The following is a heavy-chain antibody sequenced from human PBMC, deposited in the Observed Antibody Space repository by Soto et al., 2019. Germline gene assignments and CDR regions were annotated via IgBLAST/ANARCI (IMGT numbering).Heavy chain of an antibody. V-gene: IGHV4-30-2*01. J-gene: IGHJ5*02. CDR3: AGRIAVRTRKAWFDP. CDR1: GDSISSGGHS. CDR2: IYPSGST. D-gene: IGHD6-6*01. Sequence: QLQLQESGSGLVKPSQSLSLTCAVSGDSISSGGHSWSWIRQPPGQGLEWIGYIYPSGSTYYNPSLENRVPLSVDRPKNKFSLKLTSVTAADPAVYYWAGRIAVRTRKAWFDPWGQGILVSVSS.